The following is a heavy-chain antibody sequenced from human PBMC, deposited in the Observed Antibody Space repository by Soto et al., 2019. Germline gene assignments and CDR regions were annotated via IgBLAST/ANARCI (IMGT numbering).Heavy chain of an antibody. J-gene: IGHJ4*02. CDR1: GYTFTSYD. Sequence: QVQLVQSGAEVKKPGASVKVSCKASGYTFTSYDINWVRQATGQGLEWMGWMNPNSGNTGYAQKFQGRVTMTRNTSISTAYMELSSLRYEDTAVYYCAEGPLHLGEVSLYRFIYWGQGTLVTVSS. CDR3: AEGPLHLGEVSLYRFIY. V-gene: IGHV1-8*01. CDR2: MNPNSGNT. D-gene: IGHD3-16*02.